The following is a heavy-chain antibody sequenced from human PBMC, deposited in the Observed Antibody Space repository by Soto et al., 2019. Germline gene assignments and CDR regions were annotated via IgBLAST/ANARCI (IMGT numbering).Heavy chain of an antibody. CDR3: ARVPDR. D-gene: IGHD2-2*01. V-gene: IGHV4-39*07. Sequence: SETLSLTCTVSGGSISSTSYYWGWIRQPPGKGLEWIASIYYSGSSYYNPSLKSRVTISVDRSKNQFSLKLSSVTAADTAVYYCARVPDRWGQGTLVTVSS. CDR2: IYYSGSS. CDR1: GGSISSTSYY. J-gene: IGHJ5*02.